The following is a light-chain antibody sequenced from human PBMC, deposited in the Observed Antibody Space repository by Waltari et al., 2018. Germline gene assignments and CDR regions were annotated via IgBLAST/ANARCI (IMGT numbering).Light chain of an antibody. J-gene: IGLJ3*02. Sequence: QSALTQPPSVSGSPGPPVPISCTGTTSDVGGYNYVSWSQHHPGQAPNLMIYDFSKKPSGVPDRFSGAKSGNTASLTISGLQAEDEADYYGCAYAGSNSWVFGGGTKLTVL. CDR1: TSDVGGYNY. V-gene: IGLV2-11*01. CDR2: DFS. CDR3: CAYAGSNSWV.